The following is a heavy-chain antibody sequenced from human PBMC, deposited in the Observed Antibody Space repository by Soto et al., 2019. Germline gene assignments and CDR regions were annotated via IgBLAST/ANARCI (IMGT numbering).Heavy chain of an antibody. V-gene: IGHV3-73*01. CDR1: GFTVSGSA. J-gene: IGHJ3*01. Sequence: PGGSLRLSCAASGFTVSGSAVHWVRQASGEGLEWVGRIRSKTNSYATAYAASVKGRFTISRDDSKNTAYLQMNSLKTEDTAVYYCTCYLGYFSFPGAYAFWGQGTMVTVSS. CDR3: TCYLGYFSFPGAYAF. CDR2: IRSKTNSYAT. D-gene: IGHD2-21*01.